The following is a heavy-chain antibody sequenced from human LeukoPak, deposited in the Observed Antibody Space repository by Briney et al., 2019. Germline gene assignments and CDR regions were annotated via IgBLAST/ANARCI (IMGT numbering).Heavy chain of an antibody. CDR3: ARLTGYSSESWFDP. D-gene: IGHD3-9*01. CDR1: GGSINSYY. V-gene: IGHV4-59*01. J-gene: IGHJ5*02. Sequence: SSETLSLTCTVSGGSINSYYWSWIRQPPGKGLEWIGYIYYSGSTNYNPSLKSRVTISVHTSKNQFSLKLSSVTAADTVVYYCARLTGYSSESWFDPWGQGTLVTVSS. CDR2: IYYSGST.